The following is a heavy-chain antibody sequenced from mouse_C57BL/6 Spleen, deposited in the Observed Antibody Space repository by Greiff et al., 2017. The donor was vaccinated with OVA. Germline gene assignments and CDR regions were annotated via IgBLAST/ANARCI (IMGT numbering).Heavy chain of an antibody. V-gene: IGHV1-20*01. Sequence: EVQLQQSGPELVKPGDSVKISCKASGYSFTGYCMNWVMQSHGKSLEWIGRINPYNGDTFYNQKFKGKATLTVDKSSSTAYMQLSSLTSEDSAVYDCDRATVTPSDFDYWGQGTTVTVSS. CDR1: GYSFTGYC. J-gene: IGHJ2*01. D-gene: IGHD2-2*01. CDR2: INPYNGDT. CDR3: DRATVTPSDFDY.